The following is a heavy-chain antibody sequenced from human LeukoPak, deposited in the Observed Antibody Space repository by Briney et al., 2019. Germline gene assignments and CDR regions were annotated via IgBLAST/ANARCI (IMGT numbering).Heavy chain of an antibody. V-gene: IGHV3-15*01. CDR3: TTGLWFGDQNYYYYMDV. CDR2: IKSKTDGGTT. Sequence: GGSLRLSCAASGFTFSNAWMSWVRQAPGKGLEWVGRIKSKTDGGTTDYAAPVKGRFTISRDDSKNTLYLQMNSLKTEDTAVYYCTTGLWFGDQNYYYYMDVWGKGTTVTVSS. J-gene: IGHJ6*03. CDR1: GFTFSNAW. D-gene: IGHD3-10*01.